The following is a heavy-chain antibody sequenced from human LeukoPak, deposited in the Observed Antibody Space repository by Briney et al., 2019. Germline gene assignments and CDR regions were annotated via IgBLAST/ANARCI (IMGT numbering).Heavy chain of an antibody. CDR1: GYTFTGYY. D-gene: IGHD6-13*01. V-gene: IGHV1-2*02. CDR3: AREAAGGGGDY. J-gene: IGHJ4*02. CDR2: INPNSGGT. Sequence: ASVRLSCKASGYTFTGYYMNWVRQAPGQGLEWMGWINPNSGGTNYAQKFQGRVTMTRDTSISTAYMELSRLRSDDTAVYYCAREAAGGGGDYWGQGTLVTVSS.